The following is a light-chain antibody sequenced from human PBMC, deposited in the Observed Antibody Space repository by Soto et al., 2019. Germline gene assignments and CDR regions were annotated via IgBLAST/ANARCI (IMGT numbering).Light chain of an antibody. CDR3: QQSYSTPRT. V-gene: IGKV1-39*01. CDR2: AAS. CDR1: QSISSY. Sequence: DIQMTQSPSSLSASVGDRVTITCRASQSISSYLNWYQQKPGKAPKLLIYAASSLQSGVPSRFSGSGSRTDFTLTISSLQPDDFATYYCQQSYSTPRTFGQGTKVEIK. J-gene: IGKJ1*01.